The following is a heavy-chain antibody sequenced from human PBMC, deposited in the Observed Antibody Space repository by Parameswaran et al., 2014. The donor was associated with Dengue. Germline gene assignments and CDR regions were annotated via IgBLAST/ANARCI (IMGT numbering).Heavy chain of an antibody. CDR2: ISISTTTT. CDR3: AKEARAGTFDV. V-gene: IGHV3-48*02. Sequence: WIRQPPGKGLEWVSYISISTTTTYYEDSVRGRFTISRDNAKNSLFLQMNSLRHEDTGLYYCAKEARAGTFDVWGQGTMVTVSS. J-gene: IGHJ3*01.